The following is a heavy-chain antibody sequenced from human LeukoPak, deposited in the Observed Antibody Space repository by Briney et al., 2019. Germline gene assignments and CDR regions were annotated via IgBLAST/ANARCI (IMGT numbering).Heavy chain of an antibody. J-gene: IGHJ4*02. Sequence: SETLSLTCTVSVYSISSGYWWGWIRQSPGMGLEWIGSVHHSGSTYYNPSFKSRVTISVDTSKNQFSLKLSSVTAADTAVYYCARVRPGIAATGTWAAPVWGQGTLVTVSS. D-gene: IGHD6-13*01. CDR2: VHHSGST. CDR3: ARVRPGIAATGTWAAPV. CDR1: VYSISSGYW. V-gene: IGHV4-38-2*02.